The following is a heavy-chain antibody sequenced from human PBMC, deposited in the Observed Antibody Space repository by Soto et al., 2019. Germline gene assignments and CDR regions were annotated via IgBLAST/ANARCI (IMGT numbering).Heavy chain of an antibody. CDR1: GGSFSGYY. CDR2: INHSGST. V-gene: IGHV4-34*01. Sequence: SETLSLTCAVDGGSFSGYYWRWIRQPPGEGLGWIGEINHSGSTNYNPSLKSRVTISVDTSKNQFSLKLSSVTAADTAVYYCARGLRITIFGVVIQSNWFDPWGQGTLVTVSS. CDR3: ARGLRITIFGVVIQSNWFDP. J-gene: IGHJ5*02. D-gene: IGHD3-3*01.